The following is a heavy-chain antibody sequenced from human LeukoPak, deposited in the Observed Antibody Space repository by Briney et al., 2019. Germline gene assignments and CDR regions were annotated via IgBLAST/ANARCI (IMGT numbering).Heavy chain of an antibody. CDR1: GGTFNSDA. CDR3: ARALATIAARTYNWFDP. V-gene: IGHV1-69*05. CDR2: IIPIFGTP. J-gene: IGHJ5*02. Sequence: ASVKVSCKASGGTFNSDAISWVRQAPGQGLEWMGGIIPIFGTPNYAQKLQGRVTMTTDTSTSTAYMELRSLRSDDTAVYYCARALATIAARTYNWFDPWGQGTLVTVSS. D-gene: IGHD5-24*01.